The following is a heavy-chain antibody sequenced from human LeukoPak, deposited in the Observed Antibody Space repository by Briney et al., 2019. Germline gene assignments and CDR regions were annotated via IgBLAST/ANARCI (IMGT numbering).Heavy chain of an antibody. J-gene: IGHJ4*02. CDR2: IYPGDSDT. D-gene: IGHD3-22*01. V-gene: IGHV5-51*01. CDR3: ARGDYYDSSGYYYY. Sequence: GESLKISCKGSGYSLTRYWIGWVRQMPGKGLEWMGIIYPGDSDTRYSPSFQGQVTISADKSISTVYLQWSSLKASDTAMYYCARGDYYDSSGYYYYWGQGTLVTVSS. CDR1: GYSLTRYW.